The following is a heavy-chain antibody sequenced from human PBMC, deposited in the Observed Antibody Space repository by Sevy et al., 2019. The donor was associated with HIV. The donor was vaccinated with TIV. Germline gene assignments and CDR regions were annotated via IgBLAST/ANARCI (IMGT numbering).Heavy chain of an antibody. CDR1: GGTFRSYI. CDR3: ARWSISLDY. CDR2: ITPALGAT. D-gene: IGHD3-3*02. V-gene: IGHV1-69*13. J-gene: IGHJ4*02. Sequence: ASVKVSCKASGGTFRSYITSSVRQAPGQGLEWMGGITPALGATNYARNFKDRVTITANESTNTVYMELRGLRSEDTAMYFCARWSISLDYWGQGTLITVS.